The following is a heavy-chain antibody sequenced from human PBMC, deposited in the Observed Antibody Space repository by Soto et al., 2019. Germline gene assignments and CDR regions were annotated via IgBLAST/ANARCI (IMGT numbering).Heavy chain of an antibody. V-gene: IGHV4-30-2*01. CDR2: IYHSGST. J-gene: IGHJ4*02. CDR1: GGSISSGGYS. D-gene: IGHD3-22*01. Sequence: PSETLSLTCAVSGGSISSGGYSWSWIRQPPGKGLEWIGYIYHSGSTYYNPSLKSRVTISVDRSENQFSLKLSSVTAADTAVYYCARFYYDSSGYTFDYWGQGTLVTVSS. CDR3: ARFYYDSSGYTFDY.